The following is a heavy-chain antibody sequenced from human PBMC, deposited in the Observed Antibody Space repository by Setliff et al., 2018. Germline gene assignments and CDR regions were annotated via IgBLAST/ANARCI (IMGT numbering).Heavy chain of an antibody. J-gene: IGHJ5*01. CDR3: AREVPGYSGALDF. V-gene: IGHV1-2*02. CDR2: INSNSGST. Sequence: ASVKVSCKASGYTFTSFFHRWVRQAPGQGLEWLGWINSNSGSTTYAQKSQGRVTMTRDTSINTVYMELKSLTSDDSAVYYCAREVPGYSGALDFWGRGTLVTVSS. CDR1: GYTFTSFF. D-gene: IGHD5-12*01.